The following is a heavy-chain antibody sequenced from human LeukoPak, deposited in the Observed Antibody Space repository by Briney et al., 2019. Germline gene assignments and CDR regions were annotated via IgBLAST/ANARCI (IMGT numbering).Heavy chain of an antibody. V-gene: IGHV3-7*04. Sequence: GGSLRLSCAVSGFTFSDYWMAWVRQAPGKGLEWVANIKQDGSEKKYVDSVKGRFTISRDNAKNSVYLQMNSLRDEDTAVYYCARGYAGWGYWGQRTLVTVSS. CDR1: GFTFSDYW. D-gene: IGHD3-16*01. J-gene: IGHJ4*02. CDR2: IKQDGSEK. CDR3: ARGYAGWGY.